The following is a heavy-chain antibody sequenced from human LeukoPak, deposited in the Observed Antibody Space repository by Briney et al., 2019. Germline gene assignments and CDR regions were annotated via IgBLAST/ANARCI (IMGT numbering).Heavy chain of an antibody. CDR3: AKDSEARHFFPYYYCMDV. Sequence: GGSLRLSCAASGFTFGSHDMHWVRQAPGKGLEWVAIISYDGGKKDYADSVKGRFTISRDNSKNTLYLQMNSLRAEDTAVYYCAKDSEARHFFPYYYCMDVWGKGTTVTVSS. J-gene: IGHJ6*03. D-gene: IGHD6-6*01. CDR1: GFTFGSHD. CDR2: ISYDGGKK. V-gene: IGHV3-30*18.